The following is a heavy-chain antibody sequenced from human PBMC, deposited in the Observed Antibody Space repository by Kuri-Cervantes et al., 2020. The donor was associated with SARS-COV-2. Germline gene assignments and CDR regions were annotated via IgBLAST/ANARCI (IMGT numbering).Heavy chain of an antibody. D-gene: IGHD6-19*01. J-gene: IGHJ4*02. V-gene: IGHV3-23*01. CDR3: ARGDIAVDGALDY. Sequence: GGSLRLSCAASGFTFSSYAMSWVRQAPGKGLEWVSDISGSGGSTYYADSVKGRFTISRDNSKNTLYLQMNSLRAEDTAVYYCARGDIAVDGALDYWGQGTLVTVSS. CDR2: ISGSGGST. CDR1: GFTFSSYA.